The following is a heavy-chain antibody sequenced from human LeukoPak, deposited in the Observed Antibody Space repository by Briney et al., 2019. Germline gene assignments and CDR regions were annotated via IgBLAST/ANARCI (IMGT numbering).Heavy chain of an antibody. D-gene: IGHD6-19*01. CDR2: ISAYNGNT. CDR3: ARAFIAVAGGYYYYMDV. V-gene: IGHV1-18*01. CDR1: GYTFTSYG. Sequence: ASVKVSCKASGYTFTSYGISWVRQAPGQGLEWMGWISAYNGNTNYAQKFQGRVTITADESTSTAYMELSSLRSEDTAVYYCARAFIAVAGGYYYYMDVWGKGTTVTVSS. J-gene: IGHJ6*03.